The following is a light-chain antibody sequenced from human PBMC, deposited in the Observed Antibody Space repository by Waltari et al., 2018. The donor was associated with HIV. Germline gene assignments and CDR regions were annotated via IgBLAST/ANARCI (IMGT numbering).Light chain of an antibody. CDR3: QVWDSSSDSYV. V-gene: IGLV3-21*02. J-gene: IGLJ1*01. CDR1: NIGRKS. Sequence: SYVLTQPPSVSVAPGQTARITCGGNNIGRKSVHWYQQKPGQAPVLVVYDDSDRPSGIPARFSGSNSGNTATLTSSRVEAGDEADYYCQVWDSSSDSYVFGTGTQVSVL. CDR2: DDS.